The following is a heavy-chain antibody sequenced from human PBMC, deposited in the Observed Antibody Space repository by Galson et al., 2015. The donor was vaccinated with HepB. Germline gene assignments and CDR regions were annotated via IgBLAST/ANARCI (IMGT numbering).Heavy chain of an antibody. CDR3: SSDAFGV. V-gene: IGHV3-64*05. J-gene: IGHJ3*01. CDR1: GFKFYNYA. CDR2: ISSNGDDT. Sequence: SLRLSCAASGFKFYNYAMHWLRQAPGKRLEYVSAISSNGDDTWYADSVKGRFTISRDNSKNTLYVQMSTLRPEDTAVCYCSSDAFGVWGQGTMVIVSS.